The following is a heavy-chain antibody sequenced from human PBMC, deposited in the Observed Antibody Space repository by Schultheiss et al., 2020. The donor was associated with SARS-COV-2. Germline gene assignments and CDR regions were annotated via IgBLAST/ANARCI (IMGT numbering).Heavy chain of an antibody. J-gene: IGHJ6*02. V-gene: IGHV3-33*03. CDR3: AKASGSYRYYYYGMDV. Sequence: GESLKISCAASGFTFSSYGMHWVRQAPGKGLEWVAVIWYDGSNKYYADSMKGRFTISRDNAKNSVYLQMNSLRAEDTAVYYCAKASGSYRYYYYGMDVWGQGTTVTVSS. CDR1: GFTFSSYG. CDR2: IWYDGSNK. D-gene: IGHD1-26*01.